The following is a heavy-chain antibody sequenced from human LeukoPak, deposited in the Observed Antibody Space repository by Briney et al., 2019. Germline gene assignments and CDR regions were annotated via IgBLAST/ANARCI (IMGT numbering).Heavy chain of an antibody. CDR3: AKLNPVLLYG. V-gene: IGHV3-23*01. D-gene: IGHD2-2*02. CDR1: GFTFSSSA. J-gene: IGHJ4*01. Sequence: GRSLRLSHTASGFTFSSSAMSWVRQAAGKGLESLSVISGSGGSTYYVDSVKARFTISRDNSKNTLYLQMNSLRAEITAVYYCAKLNPVLLYGGGQGTLVTVSS. CDR2: ISGSGGST.